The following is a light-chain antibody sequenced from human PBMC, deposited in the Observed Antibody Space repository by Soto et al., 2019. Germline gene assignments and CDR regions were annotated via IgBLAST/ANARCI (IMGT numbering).Light chain of an antibody. CDR1: QSVSSY. CDR2: DAA. V-gene: IGKV3-11*01. J-gene: IGKJ5*01. Sequence: EIVLTQSPATLSLSPGERATLSCRASQSVSSYLAWYQQRPGQAPRLLIYDAAKRATDTPPRFSGSGSATDFTLTISSLEPEDSAVYYCQQRNMWPITFGQGTRLEIK. CDR3: QQRNMWPIT.